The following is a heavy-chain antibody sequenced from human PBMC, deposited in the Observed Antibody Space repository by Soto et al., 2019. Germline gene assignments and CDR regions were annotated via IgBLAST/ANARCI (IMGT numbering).Heavy chain of an antibody. CDR1: GGSISSSNW. CDR3: ARRGYGSGSYYIGPDFDY. Sequence: QVQLQESGPGLVKPSGTLSLTCAVSGGSISSSNWWSWVRQPPGKGLEWIGEIYHSGSTNYNPSLKSRVTISVDKSKNQFSLKLSSVTAADTAVYYCARRGYGSGSYYIGPDFDYWGHGTLVTVSS. D-gene: IGHD3-10*01. CDR2: IYHSGST. J-gene: IGHJ4*01. V-gene: IGHV4-4*02.